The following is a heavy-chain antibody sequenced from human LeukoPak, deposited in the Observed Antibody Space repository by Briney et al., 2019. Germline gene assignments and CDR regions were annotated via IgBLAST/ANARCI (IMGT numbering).Heavy chain of an antibody. J-gene: IGHJ4*02. V-gene: IGHV3-33*01. CDR2: IWYDGSDK. Sequence: GGSLILSCAASGFSFSSYGFHWVRQAPGKGLEWVALIWYDGSDKYFADSVKGRFTISRDNSRNTLYLHMNSLRAEDTAVYFCARDDLAVSGSIDYWGQGTLVTVSS. CDR1: GFSFSSYG. D-gene: IGHD6-19*01. CDR3: ARDDLAVSGSIDY.